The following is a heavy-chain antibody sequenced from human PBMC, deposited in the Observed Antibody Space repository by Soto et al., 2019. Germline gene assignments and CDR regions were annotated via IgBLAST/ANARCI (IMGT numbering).Heavy chain of an antibody. D-gene: IGHD5-18*01. CDR1: GGSISSYY. CDR2: ISYSGST. CDR3: AREGVTPSYYYYYGMDV. V-gene: IGHV4-59*01. Sequence: PSETLSLTCTVSGGSISSYYWSWIRQPPGKGLEWIGYISYSGSTNYNSSLKSRVTISVDTSKNQFSLKLSSVTAADTAVYYCAREGVTPSYYYYYGMDVWGQGTKVTVSS. J-gene: IGHJ6*02.